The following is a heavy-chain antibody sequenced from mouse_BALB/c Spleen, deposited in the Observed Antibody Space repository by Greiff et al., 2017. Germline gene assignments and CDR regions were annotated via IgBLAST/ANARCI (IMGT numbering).Heavy chain of an antibody. CDR1: GFSLTSYG. CDR3: ARDPYGNYGGYFDY. D-gene: IGHD2-1*01. Sequence: VKLVESGPGLVAPSQSLSITCTVSGFSLTSYGVHWVRQPPGKGLEWLGVIWAGGSTNYNSALMSRLSISKDNSKSQVFLKMNSLQTDDTAMYYCARDPYGNYGGYFDYWGQGTTLTVSS. CDR2: IWAGGST. V-gene: IGHV2-9*02. J-gene: IGHJ2*01.